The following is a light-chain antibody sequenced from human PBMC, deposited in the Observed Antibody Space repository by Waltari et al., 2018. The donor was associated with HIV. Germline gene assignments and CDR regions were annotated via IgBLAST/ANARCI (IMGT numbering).Light chain of an antibody. CDR3: AAGDDSLSGLV. CDR2: RNN. Sequence: QSVLTQPPSASGTPGQRVTIPCSGSSPNIGSHYVYWYQQLPGTAPKLLIYRNNQRPSGVPDRLSGSKSGTSASLAISGLRSEDEADYYCAAGDDSLSGLVFGGGTKLTVL. J-gene: IGLJ3*02. V-gene: IGLV1-47*01. CDR1: SPNIGSHY.